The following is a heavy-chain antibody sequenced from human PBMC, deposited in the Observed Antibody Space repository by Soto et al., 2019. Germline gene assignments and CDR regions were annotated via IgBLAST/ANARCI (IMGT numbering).Heavy chain of an antibody. D-gene: IGHD6-13*01. Sequence: SVKVSCKASGGTFSSYTISWVRQAPGQGLEWMGRIIPILGIANYAQKFQGRVTITADKSTSTAYMELSSLRSEDTAVYYCASSPHIAAAHSGGYYGMDVWGQGTTVTVSS. CDR2: IIPILGIA. CDR1: GGTFSSYT. V-gene: IGHV1-69*02. CDR3: ASSPHIAAAHSGGYYGMDV. J-gene: IGHJ6*02.